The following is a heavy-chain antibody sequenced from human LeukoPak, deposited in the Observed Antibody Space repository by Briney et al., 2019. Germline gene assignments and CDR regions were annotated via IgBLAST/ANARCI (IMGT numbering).Heavy chain of an antibody. CDR2: ISGSGGST. J-gene: IGHJ6*03. CDR3: AKDGGEYYDILTGYYPRLYYMDV. V-gene: IGHV3-23*01. Sequence: GGSLRLSCVASGFTFSTYGMSWVRQAPGKGLEWVSAISGSGGSTYYADSVKGRSTISRDNSKNTLYLQMNSLRAEDTAVYYCAKDGGEYYDILTGYYPRLYYMDVWGKGTTVTISS. D-gene: IGHD3-9*01. CDR1: GFTFSTYG.